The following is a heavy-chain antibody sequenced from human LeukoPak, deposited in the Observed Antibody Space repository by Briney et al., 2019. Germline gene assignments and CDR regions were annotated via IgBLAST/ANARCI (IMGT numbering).Heavy chain of an antibody. CDR2: INLNSGGT. J-gene: IGHJ5*02. CDR1: GYIFTAYY. V-gene: IGHV1-2*02. CDR3: ARDHSLDIVVVPAAIRWFDP. Sequence: ASVKVSCKASGYIFTAYYMYWVRQAPGQGLEWMGWINLNSGGTNYARKFQGRVTMTRDTSISTAYMELSRLRSDDTAVYYCARDHSLDIVVVPAAIRWFDPWGQGTLVTVSS. D-gene: IGHD2-2*02.